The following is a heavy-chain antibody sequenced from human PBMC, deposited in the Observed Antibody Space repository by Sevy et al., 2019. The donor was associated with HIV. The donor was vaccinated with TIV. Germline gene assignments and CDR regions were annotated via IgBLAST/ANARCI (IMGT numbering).Heavy chain of an antibody. Sequence: GGSLRLSCAASGFTFSGSAMHWVRQASGKGLEWVGRIRSKANSYATAYAASVKGRFTISRDDSKNTAYLQMNRLKTEDTAVYYCTRWLRGYSYGFDYWGQGTLVTVSS. D-gene: IGHD5-18*01. CDR1: GFTFSGSA. V-gene: IGHV3-73*01. CDR2: IRSKANSYAT. CDR3: TRWLRGYSYGFDY. J-gene: IGHJ4*02.